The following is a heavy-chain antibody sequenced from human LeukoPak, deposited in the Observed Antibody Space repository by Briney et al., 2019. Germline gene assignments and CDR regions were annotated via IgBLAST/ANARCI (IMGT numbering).Heavy chain of an antibody. J-gene: IGHJ6*03. CDR1: GYTFSSYA. CDR3: ARARSGYSGYDSFYYYYMDV. Sequence: GASVKVSCKASGYTFSSYAISWVRQAPGQGLEWMGGIIPIFGTANYAQKFQGRVTITADESTSTAYMELSSLRSEDTAVYYCARARSGYSGYDSFYYYYMDVWGKGTTVTVSS. D-gene: IGHD5-12*01. V-gene: IGHV1-69*13. CDR2: IIPIFGTA.